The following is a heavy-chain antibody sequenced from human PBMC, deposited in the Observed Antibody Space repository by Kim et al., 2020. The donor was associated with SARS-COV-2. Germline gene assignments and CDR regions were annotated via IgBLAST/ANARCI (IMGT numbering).Heavy chain of an antibody. D-gene: IGHD3-9*01. J-gene: IGHJ4*02. CDR3: ARLPYDILTGYYFDY. Sequence: PSFQGQVTISADKSISTAYLQWGSLKASDTAMYYCARLPYDILTGYYFDYWGQGTLVTVSS. V-gene: IGHV5-51*01.